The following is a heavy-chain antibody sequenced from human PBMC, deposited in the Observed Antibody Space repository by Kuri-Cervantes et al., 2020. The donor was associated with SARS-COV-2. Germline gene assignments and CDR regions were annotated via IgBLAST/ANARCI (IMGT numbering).Heavy chain of an antibody. D-gene: IGHD3-3*01. CDR2: INPSGGST. J-gene: IGHJ4*02. CDR3: ARGPGLRFLEWEDPFDY. CDR1: GYTFTSYY. V-gene: IGHV1-46*01. Sequence: GESLKISCKASGYTFTSYYMHWVRQAPGQGLEWMGIINPSGGSTSYAQKFQGRVTMTRNTSISTAYMELSSLRSEDTAVYYCARGPGLRFLEWEDPFDYWGQGTLVTVSS.